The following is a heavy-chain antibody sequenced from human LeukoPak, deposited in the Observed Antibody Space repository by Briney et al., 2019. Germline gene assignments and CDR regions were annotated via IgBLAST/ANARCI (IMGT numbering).Heavy chain of an antibody. Sequence: SVKVSCKASGGTFSSYAISWVRQAPGQGLEWMGGIIPIFGTANYAQKFQGRVTITRNTSISTAYMELSSLRSEDTAVYYCARVAVADGSLDYWGQGTLVTVSS. CDR3: ARVAVADGSLDY. CDR2: IIPIFGTA. V-gene: IGHV1-69*05. J-gene: IGHJ4*02. D-gene: IGHD6-19*01. CDR1: GGTFSSYA.